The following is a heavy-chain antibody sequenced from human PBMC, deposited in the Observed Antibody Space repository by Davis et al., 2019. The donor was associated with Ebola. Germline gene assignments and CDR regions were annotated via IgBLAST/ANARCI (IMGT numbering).Heavy chain of an antibody. D-gene: IGHD1-26*01. V-gene: IGHV1-2*04. CDR3: PRGGGSSKRTMGY. Sequence: ASVKVSCKASGYTFTGYYMHWVRQAPGQGLEWMGWINPNSGGTNYAQKFQGWVNMTRETSISTAYMELSRLRSDETALYSCPRGGGSSKRTMGYWGQGTLVTVSS. J-gene: IGHJ4*02. CDR1: GYTFTGYY. CDR2: INPNSGGT.